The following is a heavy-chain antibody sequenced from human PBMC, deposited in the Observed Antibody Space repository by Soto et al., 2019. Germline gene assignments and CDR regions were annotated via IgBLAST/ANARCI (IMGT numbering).Heavy chain of an antibody. CDR1: GGSISSSSYY. CDR3: ARRGGVVLNYYYYYMDV. CDR2: IYYSGST. D-gene: IGHD3-3*01. V-gene: IGHV4-39*01. J-gene: IGHJ6*03. Sequence: PSETLSLTCTVSGGSISSSSYYWGWIRQPPGKGLEWIGSIYYSGSTYYNPSLKSRVTISVDTSKNQFSLKLSSVTAADTAVYYCARRGGVVLNYYYYYMDVWGKGTTVTVSS.